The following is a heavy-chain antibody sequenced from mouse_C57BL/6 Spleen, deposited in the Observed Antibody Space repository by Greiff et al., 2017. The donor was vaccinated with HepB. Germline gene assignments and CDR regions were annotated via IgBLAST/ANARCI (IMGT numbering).Heavy chain of an antibody. D-gene: IGHD3-2*02. CDR1: GYTFTSYW. V-gene: IGHV1-64*01. J-gene: IGHJ3*01. CDR3: ARDSSGYLAWFAY. CDR2: IHPNSGST. Sequence: VQLQQSGAELVKPGASVKLSCKASGYTFTSYWMHWVKQRPGQGLEWIGMIHPNSGSTNYNEKFKSKATLTVDKSSGTAYMQLSSLTSEDSAVYYCARDSSGYLAWFAYWGQGTLVTVSA.